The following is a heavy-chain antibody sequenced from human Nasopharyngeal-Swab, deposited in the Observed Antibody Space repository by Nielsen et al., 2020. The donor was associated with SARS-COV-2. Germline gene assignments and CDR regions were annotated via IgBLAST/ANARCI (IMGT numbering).Heavy chain of an antibody. Sequence: GESLKISCAASGFTFSTYAMHWVRQAPGKGLEWVTFIWYDGSNKEYADAVKGRFPISRDNSKNTVFLQMNSLRVEDTAVYYCATDAPGSGFALDTWGQGTMVTVLS. CDR1: GFTFSTYA. J-gene: IGHJ3*02. D-gene: IGHD3-22*01. V-gene: IGHV3-30*02. CDR3: ATDAPGSGFALDT. CDR2: IWYDGSNK.